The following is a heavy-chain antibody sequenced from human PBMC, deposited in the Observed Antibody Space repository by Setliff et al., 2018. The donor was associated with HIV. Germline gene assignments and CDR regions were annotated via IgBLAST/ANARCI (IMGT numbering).Heavy chain of an antibody. V-gene: IGHV4-39*01. D-gene: IGHD2-21*01. CDR2: IYYSGST. CDR3: ARTLIVVVWVGAVDI. Sequence: PSETLSLTCTVSGGSISSSSYYWGWIRQPPGKVLEWIGSIYYSGSTYYNPSLKSRVTISVDTSKNQFSLKLSSVTAADTAVYYCARTLIVVVWVGAVDIWGQGTMVTV. CDR1: GGSISSSSYY. J-gene: IGHJ3*02.